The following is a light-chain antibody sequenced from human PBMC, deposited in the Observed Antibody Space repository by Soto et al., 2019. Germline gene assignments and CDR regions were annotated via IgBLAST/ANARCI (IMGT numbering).Light chain of an antibody. Sequence: QSALTQPASVSGSPGQSITISCTGTNSDVGGYNYVSWYQQHPGKAPKLMIYDVSNRPSGVSNRFSGSKSGNTASLTISGLQAEDEADYYCCSYTSSSTLYVFGTGTKLTVL. CDR3: CSYTSSSTLYV. CDR2: DVS. J-gene: IGLJ1*01. V-gene: IGLV2-14*01. CDR1: NSDVGGYNY.